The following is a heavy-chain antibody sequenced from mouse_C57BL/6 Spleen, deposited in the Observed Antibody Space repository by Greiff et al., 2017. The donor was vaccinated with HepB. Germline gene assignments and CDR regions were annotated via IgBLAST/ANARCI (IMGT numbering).Heavy chain of an antibody. V-gene: IGHV2-9-1*01. CDR2: IWTGGGT. D-gene: IGHD1-1*01. CDR1: GFSLTSYA. J-gene: IGHJ2*01. CDR3: ARNFDGSSLYYFDY. Sequence: QVQLQQSGPGLVAPSQSLSITCTVSGFSLTSYAISWVPQPPGKGLEWLGVIWTGGGTNYNSALKSRLSISKDNSKSQVFLKMNSLQTDDTARYYCARNFDGSSLYYFDYWGQGTTLTVSS.